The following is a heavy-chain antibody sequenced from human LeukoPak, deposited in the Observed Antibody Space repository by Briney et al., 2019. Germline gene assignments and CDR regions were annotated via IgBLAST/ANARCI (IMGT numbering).Heavy chain of an antibody. Sequence: SQTLSLTCTVSGGSISSGGYYWSWIRQPPGKGLEWIGYIYHSGSTYYNPSLKSRVTISVDRSKNQFSLKLSSVTAADTAVYYCARSEEDIVVVPAVRYWGQGTLVTVSS. CDR2: IYHSGST. CDR3: ARSEEDIVVVPAVRY. V-gene: IGHV4-30-2*01. CDR1: GGSISSGGYY. J-gene: IGHJ4*02. D-gene: IGHD2-2*01.